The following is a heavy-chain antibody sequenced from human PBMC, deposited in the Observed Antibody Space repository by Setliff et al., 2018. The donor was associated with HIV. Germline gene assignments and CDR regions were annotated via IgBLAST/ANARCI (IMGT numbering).Heavy chain of an antibody. Sequence: SETLSLTCAVYGGSFSGYYWSWIRQSPGKGLEWIGYVFYNGDTAYNPSLKSRLTISVDTSKSQFSLKLTSVTAADTAVYYCARQMTIPGVAVTPVDYWGQGALVTVSS. J-gene: IGHJ4*02. V-gene: IGHV4-59*08. D-gene: IGHD3-3*01. CDR3: ARQMTIPGVAVTPVDY. CDR2: VFYNGDT. CDR1: GGSFSGYY.